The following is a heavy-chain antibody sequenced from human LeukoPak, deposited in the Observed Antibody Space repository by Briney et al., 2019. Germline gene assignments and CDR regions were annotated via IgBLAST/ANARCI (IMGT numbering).Heavy chain of an antibody. CDR1: GFTFSSYG. D-gene: IGHD2-2*02. Sequence: GGSLRLSCAASGFTFSSYGMHWVRRAPGKGLEWVAFIRYDGSNKYYADSVKGRFTISRDNSKNTLYLQMNSLRAEDTAVYYCARDVDGDIVVVPAAIPVYWGQGTLVTVSS. V-gene: IGHV3-30*02. CDR2: IRYDGSNK. J-gene: IGHJ4*02. CDR3: ARDVDGDIVVVPAAIPVY.